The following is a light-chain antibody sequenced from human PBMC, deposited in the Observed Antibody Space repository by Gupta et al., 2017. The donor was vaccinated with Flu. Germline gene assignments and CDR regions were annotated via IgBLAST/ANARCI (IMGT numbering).Light chain of an antibody. CDR3: QQYDSTPGS. J-gene: IGKJ2*03. V-gene: IGKV4-1*01. CDR1: QSVLYSSNNKNY. Sequence: DIVMTQSPDSLAVSLGERATINCKSSQSVLYSSNNKNYLAWYQQKPGQPPKLLIYWASTRESGVPDRFSGSGSGTDFTLTIISLQAEDVAVYYCQQYDSTPGSFGQGTKLEIK. CDR2: WAS.